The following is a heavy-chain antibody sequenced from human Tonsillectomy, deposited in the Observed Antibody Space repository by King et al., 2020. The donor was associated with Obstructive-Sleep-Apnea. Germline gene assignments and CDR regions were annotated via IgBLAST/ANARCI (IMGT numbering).Heavy chain of an antibody. CDR3: AKDSAYDSSGLFDY. D-gene: IGHD3-22*01. V-gene: IGHV3-23*04. J-gene: IGHJ4*02. CDR1: GFTFRSAA. CDR2: IRGGGGRT. Sequence: VQLVESEGGLVQPGGSLRLSCAASGFTFRSAATSWLRQAPGKGLDWCSGIRGGGGRTYYGDSGKGRVAIYRENAKSTVYLQMNSLRAEDTAVYYCAKDSAYDSSGLFDYWGQGTLVTVSS.